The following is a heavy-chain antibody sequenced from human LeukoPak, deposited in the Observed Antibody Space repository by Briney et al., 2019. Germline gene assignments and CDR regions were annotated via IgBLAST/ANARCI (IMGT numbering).Heavy chain of an antibody. J-gene: IGHJ4*02. CDR3: ARVSGPASGELDY. CDR2: ISWSNGSI. D-gene: IGHD3-10*01. V-gene: IGHV3-9*01. CDR1: GFTFYDYA. Sequence: GGSLRLSRAASGFTFYDYAMQSVRHAPGEGRQWGSGISWSNGSINYADSVKGRFTISRDKSENTLYLQMNSLRAGGTAVYYCARVSGPASGELDYWGQGSLVTASS.